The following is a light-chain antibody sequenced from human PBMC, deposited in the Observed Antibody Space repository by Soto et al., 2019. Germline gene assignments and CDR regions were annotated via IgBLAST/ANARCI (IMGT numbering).Light chain of an antibody. V-gene: IGLV2-8*01. J-gene: IGLJ1*01. CDR2: DVS. CDR3: SSYAGSNNNV. CDR1: SSDVGGYNY. Sequence: SVLTQPPSASGSPGQSVTISCTGTSSDVGGYNYVSWYQQHPGRAPKLMIYDVSKRPSGVPDRFSGSKSGNTASLTVSGLQAEDEADYYCSSYAGSNNNVFGTGTKLTVL.